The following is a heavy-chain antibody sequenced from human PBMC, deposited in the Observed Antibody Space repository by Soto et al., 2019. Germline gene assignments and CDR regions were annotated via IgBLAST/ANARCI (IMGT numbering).Heavy chain of an antibody. J-gene: IGHJ6*02. V-gene: IGHV4-59*01. Sequence: KPSETLSLTSTVSGGSIISYYWSWIRQPPRKGLELIGYIYYNGTANYNPSLKGRVTISVDTPKNQFSLKLRSVTAADTAVYYCARVAMVRGIINYYYGLDVWGQGTTVTVSS. D-gene: IGHD3-10*01. CDR3: ARVAMVRGIINYYYGLDV. CDR2: IYYNGTA. CDR1: GGSIISYY.